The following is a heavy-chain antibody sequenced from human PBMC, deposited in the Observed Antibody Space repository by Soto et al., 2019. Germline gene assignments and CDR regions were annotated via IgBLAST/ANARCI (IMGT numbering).Heavy chain of an antibody. J-gene: IGHJ5*02. CDR1: GFTFSSYA. Sequence: QVQLVESGGGVVQPGRSLRLSCAASGFTFSSYAMHWVRQAPGKGLEWVAVISYDGSNKYYADSVKGRFTISRDNSKNTLYLQMNSLRAEDTALYYCARDPYCGGDCYSGTGAGWFDPWGQGTLVTVSS. CDR3: ARDPYCGGDCYSGTGAGWFDP. CDR2: ISYDGSNK. V-gene: IGHV3-30-3*01. D-gene: IGHD2-21*02.